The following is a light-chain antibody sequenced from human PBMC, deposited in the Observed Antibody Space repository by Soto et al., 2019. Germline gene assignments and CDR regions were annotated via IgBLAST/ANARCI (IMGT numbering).Light chain of an antibody. Sequence: QSALTQPASVSGSPGQSITISCTGTSSDIGSYDLVSWYQQHPARAPKLIIYEGSKRPSGVSMRFSGSKSGYTASMTISGLQAEDEADYFCCSYAGSSTYVVFGGGTKLTVL. CDR2: EGS. CDR1: SSDIGSYDL. J-gene: IGLJ2*01. V-gene: IGLV2-23*01. CDR3: CSYAGSSTYVV.